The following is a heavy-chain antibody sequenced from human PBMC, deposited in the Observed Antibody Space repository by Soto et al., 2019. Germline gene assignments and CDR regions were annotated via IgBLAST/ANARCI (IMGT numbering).Heavy chain of an antibody. CDR1: GSAFSSDG. CDR2: IIPIFGTA. CDR3: ARTMEPGGAFDI. Sequence: SLKVSCETSGSAFSSDGISWVRQAPGQGLEWMGGIIPIFGTANYAQKFQGRVTITADESTSTAYMELSSLRSEDTAVYYCARTMEPGGAFDIWGQRTMVTVS. V-gene: IGHV1-69*13. J-gene: IGHJ3*02. D-gene: IGHD2-8*02.